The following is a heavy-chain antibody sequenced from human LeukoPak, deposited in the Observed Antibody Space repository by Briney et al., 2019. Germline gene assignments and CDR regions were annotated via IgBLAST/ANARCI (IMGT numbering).Heavy chain of an antibody. D-gene: IGHD3-22*01. CDR3: ARDLYYYDSSGYHHTNYFDY. Sequence: GGSLRLSCAASGFTFSSYAMSWVRQAPGKGLEWVSVIYSGGSTYYADSVKGRFTISRDNSKNTLYLQMNSLRAEDTAVYYCARDLYYYDSSGYHHTNYFDYWGQGTLVTVSS. CDR1: GFTFSSYA. CDR2: IYSGGST. J-gene: IGHJ4*02. V-gene: IGHV3-53*01.